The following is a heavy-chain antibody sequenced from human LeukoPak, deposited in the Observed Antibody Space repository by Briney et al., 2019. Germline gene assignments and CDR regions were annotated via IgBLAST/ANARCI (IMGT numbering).Heavy chain of an antibody. CDR2: INTNTGNP. V-gene: IGHV7-4-1*02. Sequence: ASVKVSCKASGYTFSTYAINWVRQAPGQGLEWMGWINTNTGNPTYAQGFTGRFVFSLDTSVSTAYLQISSLKAEDTAVYYCARDWLGATSPWSHWGKGTLVTVSS. CDR3: ARDWLGATSPWSH. J-gene: IGHJ4*02. CDR1: GYTFSTYA. D-gene: IGHD1-26*01.